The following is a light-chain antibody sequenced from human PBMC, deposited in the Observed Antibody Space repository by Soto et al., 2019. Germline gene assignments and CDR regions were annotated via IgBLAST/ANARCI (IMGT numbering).Light chain of an antibody. CDR1: QSVSSN. Sequence: EIVMTQSPATLSVSPGERATLSCRASQSVSSNLAWYQQKPGQAPRLLIYGASTRATGIPARFSGSGSGKEFTLTISSLQSEDFAVYYCKQDNNCHQTFGQGPKMEIK. V-gene: IGKV3-15*01. CDR2: GAS. CDR3: KQDNNCHQT. J-gene: IGKJ1*01.